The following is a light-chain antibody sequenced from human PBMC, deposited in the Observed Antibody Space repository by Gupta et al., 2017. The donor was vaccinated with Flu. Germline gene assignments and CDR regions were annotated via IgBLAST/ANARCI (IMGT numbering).Light chain of an antibody. CDR3: LQHNSYPHS. J-gene: IGKJ2*03. CDR2: AAS. V-gene: IGKV1-17*01. CDR1: QGISSD. Sequence: DIEITQSPSSLSVSVGDRVSITRRASQGISSDLGWYQQKPGKAPKRLIYAASSLHSGVPSRFSGSGSGTEFTLTITSLQPEDFATYYCLQHNSYPHSFGQGTKLEIK.